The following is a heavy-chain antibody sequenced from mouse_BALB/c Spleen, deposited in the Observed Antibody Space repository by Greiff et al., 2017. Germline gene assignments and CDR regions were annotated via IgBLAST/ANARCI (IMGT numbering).Heavy chain of an antibody. Sequence: VQGVESGPGLVQPSQSLSITCTVSGFSLTSYGVHWVRQSPGKGLEWLGVIWSGGSTDYNAAFISRLSISKDNSKSQVFFKMNSLQANDTAIYYCARKGGYDYDYAMDYWGQGTSVTVSS. CDR1: GFSLTSYG. V-gene: IGHV2-2*02. CDR2: IWSGGST. D-gene: IGHD2-4*01. J-gene: IGHJ4*01. CDR3: ARKGGYDYDYAMDY.